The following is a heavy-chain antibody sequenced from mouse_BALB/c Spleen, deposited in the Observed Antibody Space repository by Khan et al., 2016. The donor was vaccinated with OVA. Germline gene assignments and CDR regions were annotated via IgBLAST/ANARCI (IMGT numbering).Heavy chain of an antibody. CDR3: AKNLAGYAMDY. Sequence: QVQLQQSGPGLVQSSQSLSITCTVSGFSLTNYGVHWLRQSPGKGLEWLGVIWRGGSTDYNAAFMSRLYITKDNSKSQVFFKMNSLQADDTAIYYCAKNLAGYAMDYWGQGTSVTVSS. CDR1: GFSLTNYG. V-gene: IGHV2-5*01. J-gene: IGHJ4*01. CDR2: IWRGGST. D-gene: IGHD1-1*01.